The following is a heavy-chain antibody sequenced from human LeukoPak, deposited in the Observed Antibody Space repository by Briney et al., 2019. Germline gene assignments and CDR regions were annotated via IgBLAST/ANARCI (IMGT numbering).Heavy chain of an antibody. CDR1: GFNFSSYW. V-gene: IGHV3-23*01. Sequence: SGGSLRLSCAASGFNFSSYWMHWVRQAPGKGLEWVSAISGSGGSTYYADSVKGRFTISRDNSKNTLYLQMNSLRAEDTAVYYCAKDVTESYYYDSSGYLWGQGALVTVSS. J-gene: IGHJ4*02. CDR2: ISGSGGST. CDR3: AKDVTESYYYDSSGYL. D-gene: IGHD3-22*01.